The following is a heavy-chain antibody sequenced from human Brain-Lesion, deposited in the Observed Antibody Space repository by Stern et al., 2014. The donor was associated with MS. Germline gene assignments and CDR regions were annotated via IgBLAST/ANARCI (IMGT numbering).Heavy chain of an antibody. CDR3: AGEEDIRYCSGGSCTGNWFDP. Sequence: VQLVESGPGLVKPSETLSLTCTVAGGSVSSTSYAWAWIRQPPGKGLEWIGALYYSGNTYYSPSLQSRLTISLDPSKNQFSLQRGSVTAADTAVYYCAGEEDIRYCSGGSCTGNWFDPWGQGTLVTVSS. V-gene: IGHV4-39*01. D-gene: IGHD2-15*01. J-gene: IGHJ5*02. CDR1: GGSVSSTSYA. CDR2: LYYSGNT.